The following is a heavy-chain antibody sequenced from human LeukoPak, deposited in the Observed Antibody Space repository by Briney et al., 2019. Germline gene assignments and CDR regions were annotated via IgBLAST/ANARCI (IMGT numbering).Heavy chain of an antibody. Sequence: GGPERLPCVASRHIFSHHAIHGARQARGRAVEGVTDISYDGSRRYFTDSVKGRLTMSRDNSKNTLYLQMNSLRCEERALYCCARDPTSGTRPTLFGERGIDYWGQGTLVTVSP. CDR3: ARDPTSGTRPTLFGERGIDY. V-gene: IGHV3-30*04. CDR1: RHIFSHHA. J-gene: IGHJ4*02. CDR2: ISYDGSRR. D-gene: IGHD3-10*02.